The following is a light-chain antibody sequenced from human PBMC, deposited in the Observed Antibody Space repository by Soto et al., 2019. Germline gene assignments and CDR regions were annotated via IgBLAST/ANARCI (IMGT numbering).Light chain of an antibody. Sequence: QSVLTQAPSASGTPGQRVIISCSGSSSNIGSNTVNWYQQLPGMAPKLLIFNNHQRPSGVPDQFSGSKSGTSASLAISGLQSEDEADYYCAAWDDSLNACVFGTGTKLTVL. V-gene: IGLV1-44*01. CDR2: NNH. J-gene: IGLJ1*01. CDR3: AAWDDSLNACV. CDR1: SSNIGSNT.